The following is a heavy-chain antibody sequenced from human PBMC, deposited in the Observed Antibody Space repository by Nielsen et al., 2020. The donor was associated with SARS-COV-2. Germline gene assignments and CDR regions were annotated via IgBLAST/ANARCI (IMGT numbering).Heavy chain of an antibody. D-gene: IGHD6-25*01. J-gene: IGHJ4*02. Sequence: ASVKVSCKGSGFTFSRHDHGITWVRQAPGPGLEWMGWVSAYNGNTNNAQKFQGRVTMTIDTSTSTAYVELRSLRSDDTAVYYCATGLGSGYYTYWGQGSRFTVPP. CDR2: VSAYNGNT. CDR1: GFTFSRHD. V-gene: IGHV1-18*04. CDR3: ATGLGSGYYTY.